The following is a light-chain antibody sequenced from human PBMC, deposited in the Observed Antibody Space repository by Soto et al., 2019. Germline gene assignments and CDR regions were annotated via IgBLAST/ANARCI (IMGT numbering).Light chain of an antibody. Sequence: EIVLTQSPGTLSLSPGERATLSCRASQSVSSNYLAWYQQRPGQAPSLLIYGASNRATGIPDRFSGSGSGTDFTLTISRLEPEDFAVHYCQQYGRSPPTFGQGTKVDIK. CDR3: QQYGRSPPT. J-gene: IGKJ1*01. CDR1: QSVSSNY. CDR2: GAS. V-gene: IGKV3-20*01.